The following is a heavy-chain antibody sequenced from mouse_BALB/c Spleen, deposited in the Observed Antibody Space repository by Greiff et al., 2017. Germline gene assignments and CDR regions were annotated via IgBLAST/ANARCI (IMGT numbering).Heavy chain of an antibody. J-gene: IGHJ3*01. CDR1: GFSLTSYG. CDR2: IWAGGST. D-gene: IGHD2-14*01. Sequence: QVQLQQSGPGLVAPSQSLSITCTVSGFSLTSYGVHWVRQPPGKGLEWLGVIWAGGSTNYNSALMSRLSISKDNSKSQVFLKMNSLQTDDTAMYYCARDKRYEFAYWGQGTLVTVSA. CDR3: ARDKRYEFAY. V-gene: IGHV2-9*02.